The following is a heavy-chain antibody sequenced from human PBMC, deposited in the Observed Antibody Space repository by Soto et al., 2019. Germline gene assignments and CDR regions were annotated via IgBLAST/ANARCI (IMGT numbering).Heavy chain of an antibody. Sequence: SVKVSCKASGYTLTSYGISWVRQAPGQGLEWMGGISPNFGTANYAQKFQGRVTITADESTSTAYMELSSLRSEDTAVYYCAREGSGGVVVVAATYGMDVWGQGTTVTVSS. CDR3: AREGSGGVVVVAATYGMDV. CDR1: GYTLTSYG. V-gene: IGHV1-69*13. J-gene: IGHJ6*02. D-gene: IGHD2-15*01. CDR2: ISPNFGTA.